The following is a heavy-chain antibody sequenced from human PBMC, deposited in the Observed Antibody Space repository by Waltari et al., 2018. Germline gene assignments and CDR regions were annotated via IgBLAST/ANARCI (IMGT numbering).Heavy chain of an antibody. Sequence: QVQLVESGGGVVQPGGPLRLSRAASGFTFCSYGMHWVRKAPGKGLEGVAFIGYGGSNKYYADAVKGRFTISRDNSKNTLYLQMNSLRAEDTAVYYCANNMAAAGTRYWGQGTLVTVSS. J-gene: IGHJ4*02. CDR2: IGYGGSNK. D-gene: IGHD6-13*01. V-gene: IGHV3-30*02. CDR1: GFTFCSYG. CDR3: ANNMAAAGTRY.